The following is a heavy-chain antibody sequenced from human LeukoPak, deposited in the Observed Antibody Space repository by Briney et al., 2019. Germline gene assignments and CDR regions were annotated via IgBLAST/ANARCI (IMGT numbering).Heavy chain of an antibody. CDR2: IYTSGST. Sequence: PSETLSLTCIVSGGSLSSYYCRWIRQPAGPGLEWIGRIYTSGSTNYNPSLKSRVTMSVDTSKNQFSLKLSSVTAADTAVYYCARAQWELLDAFDIWGQGTMVTVSS. CDR1: GGSLSSYY. J-gene: IGHJ3*02. CDR3: ARAQWELLDAFDI. V-gene: IGHV4-4*07. D-gene: IGHD1-26*01.